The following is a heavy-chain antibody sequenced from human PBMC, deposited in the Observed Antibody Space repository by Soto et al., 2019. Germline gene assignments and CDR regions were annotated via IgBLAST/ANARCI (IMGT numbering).Heavy chain of an antibody. CDR3: ARDDSGFSGSHYIDYFNY. CDR1: GYTFTSYA. V-gene: IGHV1-3*01. Sequence: ASVKVSCKASGYTFTSYAMHWVRQAPGQGLEWMGWINAGNGNTKYSQKFQGRVTFTRDTSAGTVYMQLSSLTSEDTAVYYCARDDSGFSGSHYIDYFNYWGQGALVXVSS. D-gene: IGHD1-26*01. J-gene: IGHJ4*02. CDR2: INAGNGNT.